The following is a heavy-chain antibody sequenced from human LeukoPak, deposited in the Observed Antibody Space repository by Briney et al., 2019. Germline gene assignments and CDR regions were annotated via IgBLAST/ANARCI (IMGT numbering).Heavy chain of an antibody. CDR1: GYTLTELS. Sequence: GASVKVSCKVSGYTLTELSMHWVRQAPGKGLEWMGGFDPEDGETIYAQKFQGRVTMTRDTSISTAYMELSRLRSDDTAVYYCARDYGYSYGNDYWGQGTLVTVSS. J-gene: IGHJ4*02. CDR2: FDPEDGET. CDR3: ARDYGYSYGNDY. V-gene: IGHV1-24*01. D-gene: IGHD5-18*01.